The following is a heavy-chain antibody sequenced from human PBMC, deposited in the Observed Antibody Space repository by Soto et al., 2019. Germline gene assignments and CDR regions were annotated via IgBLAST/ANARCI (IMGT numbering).Heavy chain of an antibody. D-gene: IGHD2-2*01. CDR3: AKGGSSSSSPLDY. CDR1: RFTFTNYA. CDR2: IGSSGFNT. Sequence: EVQLLESGGGLVQPGGSLRVSCAASRFTFTNYAMNWVRQAPGKGLEWVSVIGSSGFNTHYADSVKGRFTVSRDNSKSTLYLQMNSLRAEDTAVYYCAKGGSSSSSPLDYWGRGTLVTVSS. J-gene: IGHJ4*02. V-gene: IGHV3-23*01.